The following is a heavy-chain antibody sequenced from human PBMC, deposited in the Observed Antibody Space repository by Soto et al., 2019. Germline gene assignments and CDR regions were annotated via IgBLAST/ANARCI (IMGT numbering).Heavy chain of an antibody. CDR3: LGGYGTSYAY. CDR2: IYHSGST. D-gene: IGHD5-12*01. Sequence: QLQLQESGSGLVKPSQTLSLTCAVSGGSISSGGYFWRWIRQPPGKGLEWIGYIYHSGSTYYNPSLKSRVTSSVDRSKNHFSLKLSSVTAADTAVYYCLGGYGTSYAYWGQGTLVTVSS. CDR1: GGSISSGGYF. V-gene: IGHV4-30-2*01. J-gene: IGHJ4*02.